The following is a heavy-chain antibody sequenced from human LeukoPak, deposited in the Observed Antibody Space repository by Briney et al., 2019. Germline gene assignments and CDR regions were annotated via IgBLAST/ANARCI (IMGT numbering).Heavy chain of an antibody. CDR2: IWFDGTNK. Sequence: GRSLRLSCAASGLDFSNYGMHWVRQAPGKGLQWVSTIWFDGTNKYYADSVKGRFSVSRDNSRHILDLQMNSLRGDDSAVCYCAATRTGRDSYFFYYMDVWGKGTTVTVSS. CDR1: GLDFSNYG. J-gene: IGHJ6*03. CDR3: AATRTGRDSYFFYYMDV. V-gene: IGHV3-33*01. D-gene: IGHD3-10*01.